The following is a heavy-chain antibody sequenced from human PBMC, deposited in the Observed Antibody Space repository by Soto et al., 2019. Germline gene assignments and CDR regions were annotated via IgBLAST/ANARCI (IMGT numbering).Heavy chain of an antibody. CDR1: GGSISSGDYY. CDR2: IYYSGST. V-gene: IGHV4-30-4*01. J-gene: IGHJ6*02. CDR3: ARGGNWNYDNYYYYGMDV. D-gene: IGHD1-7*01. Sequence: QVQLQESGPGLVKPSQTLSLTCTVSGGSISSGDYYWSWIRQPPGKGLEWIGYIYYSGSTYYNPSLTSRVTISVDTSKNQSSLKLSSVTAADTAVYYCARGGNWNYDNYYYYGMDVWGQGTTVTVSS.